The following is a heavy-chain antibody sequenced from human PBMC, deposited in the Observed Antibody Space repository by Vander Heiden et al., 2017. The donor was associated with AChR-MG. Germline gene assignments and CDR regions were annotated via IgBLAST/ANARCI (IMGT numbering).Heavy chain of an antibody. J-gene: IGHJ3*02. V-gene: IGHV1-69*01. CDR3: ARDEGGIAARPSAFDI. D-gene: IGHD6-6*01. Sequence: QVQLVQSGAEVKKPGSSVKVSCKASGGTFSSYAISWVRQAPGQGLEWMGGIIPIFGTANYAQKFQGRVTITADESTSTAYMELSSLRSEDTAVYYCARDEGGIAARPSAFDIWGQGTMVTVSS. CDR2: IIPIFGTA. CDR1: GGTFSSYA.